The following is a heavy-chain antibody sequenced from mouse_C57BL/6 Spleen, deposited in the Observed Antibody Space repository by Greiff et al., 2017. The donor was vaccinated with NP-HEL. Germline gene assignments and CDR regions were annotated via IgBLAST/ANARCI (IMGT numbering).Heavy chain of an antibody. CDR1: GFTFSNYW. Sequence: EVMLVESGGGLVQPGGSMKLSCVASGFTFSNYWMNWVRQSPEKGLEWVAQIRLKSDNYATHYAESVKGRFTISRDDSKSSVYLQMNNLRAEDTGIYYCTAGKGGNYWGQGTTLTVSS. CDR2: IRLKSDNYAT. J-gene: IGHJ2*01. CDR3: TAGKGGNY. V-gene: IGHV6-3*01.